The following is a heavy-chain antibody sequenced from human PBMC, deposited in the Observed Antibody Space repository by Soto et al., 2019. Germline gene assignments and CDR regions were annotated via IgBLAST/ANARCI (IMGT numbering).Heavy chain of an antibody. D-gene: IGHD1-26*01. CDR2: IWYDGSNK. V-gene: IGHV3-33*01. Sequence: QVQLVESGGGVVQPGRSLRLSCAASGFTFSSYGMHWVRQAPGKGLEWVAVIWYDGSNKYYADSVKGRFTISRYNSKNTLYLQMNSVRAEDTAVYYCVRNVAFEGELPNALDFWGQGTLVTVSS. CDR1: GFTFSSYG. J-gene: IGHJ4*02. CDR3: VRNVAFEGELPNALDF.